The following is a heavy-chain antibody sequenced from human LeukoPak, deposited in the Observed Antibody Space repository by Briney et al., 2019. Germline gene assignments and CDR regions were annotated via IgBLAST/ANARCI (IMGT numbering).Heavy chain of an antibody. CDR1: GGSISSYY. V-gene: IGHV4-59*01. Sequence: SETLSLTCTVSGGSISSYYWSWIRQPPGEGLEWIGYIYYSGSTNYNPSLKSRVTISVDTSKNQFSLKLSSVTAADTAVYYCARHTGYSSSWYCFDYWGQGTLVTVSS. J-gene: IGHJ4*02. D-gene: IGHD6-13*01. CDR3: ARHTGYSSSWYCFDY. CDR2: IYYSGST.